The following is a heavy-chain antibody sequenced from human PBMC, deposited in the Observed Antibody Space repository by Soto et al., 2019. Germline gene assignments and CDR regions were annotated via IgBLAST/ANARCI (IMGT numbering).Heavy chain of an antibody. Sequence: GGSLRLSCAASGFTLSQYYMSWVRQAPGKGLEWVSVIYSGGSTYYADSVKGRFTISRDNSKNTLYLQMNSLRAEDTAVYYCERDRVIAAAEWPDAFDIWGQGTMVTVSS. V-gene: IGHV3-66*01. CDR3: ERDRVIAAAEWPDAFDI. D-gene: IGHD6-13*01. CDR2: IYSGGST. J-gene: IGHJ3*02. CDR1: GFTLSQYY.